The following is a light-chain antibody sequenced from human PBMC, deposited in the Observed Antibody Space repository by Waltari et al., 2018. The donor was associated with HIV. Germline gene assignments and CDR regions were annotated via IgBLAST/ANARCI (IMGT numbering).Light chain of an antibody. CDR1: NSNLGSNT. V-gene: IGLV1-44*01. Sequence: QSVLTQPPSASGTPGQRVTISCSGSNSNLGSNTVNWYQQLPGTAPKLLIYGNPQRPSGVPDRFSGSKSGTSASLAISGLQSDDEAHYYCAAWDDSLSVYVFATGTKVTVL. J-gene: IGLJ1*01. CDR2: GNP. CDR3: AAWDDSLSVYV.